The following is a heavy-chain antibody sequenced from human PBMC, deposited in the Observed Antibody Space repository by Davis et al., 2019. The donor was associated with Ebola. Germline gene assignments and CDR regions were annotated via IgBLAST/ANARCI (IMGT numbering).Heavy chain of an antibody. Sequence: TLSLTCTVSGGSISSGGYYWSWIRQHPGKGLEWIGYIYYSGSTYYNPSLKSRVTISVDTSKNQFSLKLSSVTAADTAVYYCAREGVGYCSSTSCYYYYGMDVWGQGTTVTVSS. D-gene: IGHD2-2*01. CDR3: AREGVGYCSSTSCYYYYGMDV. CDR2: IYYSGST. J-gene: IGHJ6*02. CDR1: GGSISSGGYY. V-gene: IGHV4-31*03.